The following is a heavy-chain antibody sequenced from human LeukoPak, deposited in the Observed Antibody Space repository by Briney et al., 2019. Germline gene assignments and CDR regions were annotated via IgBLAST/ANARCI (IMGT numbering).Heavy chain of an antibody. Sequence: ASVKVSCKASGYTFTAYAIHWVRQAPGQGLEWMGWISAYNGNTNYAQKLQGRVTMTTDTSTSTAYMELRSLRSDDTAVYYCARDRTIFGVVIMNDYWGQGTLVTVSS. CDR2: ISAYNGNT. V-gene: IGHV1-18*01. D-gene: IGHD3-3*01. J-gene: IGHJ4*02. CDR1: GYTFTAYA. CDR3: ARDRTIFGVVIMNDY.